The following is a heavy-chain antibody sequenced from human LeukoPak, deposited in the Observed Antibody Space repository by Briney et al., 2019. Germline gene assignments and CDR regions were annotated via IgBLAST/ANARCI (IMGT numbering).Heavy chain of an antibody. CDR3: ARLHLGAFDI. Sequence: SVKVSCKASGYTFTDYSMHWVRQAPGQGLEWMGGIIPIFGTANYAQKFQGRVTITADESTSTAYMELSSLRSEDTAVYYCARLHLGAFDIWGQGTMVTVSS. CDR2: IIPIFGTA. V-gene: IGHV1-69*13. D-gene: IGHD7-27*01. J-gene: IGHJ3*02. CDR1: GYTFTDYS.